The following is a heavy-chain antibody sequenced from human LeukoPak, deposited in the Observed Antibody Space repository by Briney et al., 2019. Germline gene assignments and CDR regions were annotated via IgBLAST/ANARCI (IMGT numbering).Heavy chain of an antibody. Sequence: PSETLSLTCTVAGGSISSYYWSWIRQPPGKGLEWIGYIYDSGSTNYNPSLKSRVTISVDTSKNQFSLKVSSVTAADTAVYYCASLTTADAFDIWGQGTMVTVSS. V-gene: IGHV4-59*01. D-gene: IGHD3-22*01. CDR1: GGSISSYY. CDR3: ASLTTADAFDI. J-gene: IGHJ3*02. CDR2: IYDSGST.